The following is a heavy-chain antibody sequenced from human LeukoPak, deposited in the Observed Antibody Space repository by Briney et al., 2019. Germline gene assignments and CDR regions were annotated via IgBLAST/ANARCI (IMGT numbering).Heavy chain of an antibody. V-gene: IGHV3-53*01. CDR2: IYSGGST. J-gene: IGHJ4*02. CDR3: ARDREDGYNYYDY. CDR1: GFTFSSNY. D-gene: IGHD5-24*01. Sequence: GGSLRLSCAASGFTFSSNYMSWVRQAPGKGLEWVSVIYSGGSTDYADSVKGRFTISRDNSKNTLYLQMNSLRAEDTAVYYCARDREDGYNYYDYWGQGTLVTVSS.